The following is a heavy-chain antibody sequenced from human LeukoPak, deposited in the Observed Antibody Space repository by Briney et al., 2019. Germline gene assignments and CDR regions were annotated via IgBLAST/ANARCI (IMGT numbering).Heavy chain of an antibody. V-gene: IGHV3-48*03. D-gene: IGHD6-19*01. CDR3: ARLYSSGWYDFDY. CDR2: ISSSGSTI. J-gene: IGHJ4*02. Sequence: PGGSLRLSCAASRFTFSSYEMNWVRQAPGKGLEWVSYISSSGSTIYYADSVKGRFTISRDNAKNSLYLQMNSLRAEDTAVYYCARLYSSGWYDFDYWGQGTLVTVSS. CDR1: RFTFSSYE.